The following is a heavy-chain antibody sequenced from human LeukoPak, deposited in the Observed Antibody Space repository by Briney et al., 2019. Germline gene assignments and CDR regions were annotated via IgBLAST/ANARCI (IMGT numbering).Heavy chain of an antibody. CDR2: INSDGSSI. Sequence: GGSLRLSCAASGFTFSRCWMHWVRQAPGKGLVWVSRINSDGSSITYADSVKGRFTISRDNAKNTLYLQMTSLRVEDTAVYYCGRGSGVADYWGQGALVTVSS. CDR3: GRGSGVADY. D-gene: IGHD7-27*01. CDR1: GFTFSRCW. V-gene: IGHV3-74*03. J-gene: IGHJ4*02.